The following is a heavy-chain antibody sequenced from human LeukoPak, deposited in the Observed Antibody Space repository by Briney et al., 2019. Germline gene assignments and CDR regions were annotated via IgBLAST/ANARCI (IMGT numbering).Heavy chain of an antibody. D-gene: IGHD3-16*02. V-gene: IGHV4-59*01. Sequence: SETLSLTCTVSGGSISSYYWSWIRQPPGKGLEWIGYIYYSGSTNYNPSLKSRVTISVDTSKNQFSLKLSSVIAADTAVYYCARDRYFIRGFDPWGQGTLVTVSS. CDR2: IYYSGST. CDR1: GGSISSYY. CDR3: ARDRYFIRGFDP. J-gene: IGHJ5*02.